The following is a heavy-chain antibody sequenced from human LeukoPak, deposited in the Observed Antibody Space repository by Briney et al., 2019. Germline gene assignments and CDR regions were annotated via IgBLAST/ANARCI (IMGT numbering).Heavy chain of an antibody. J-gene: IGHJ4*02. V-gene: IGHV4-39*07. D-gene: IGHD2-15*01. Sequence: SETLSLTCSVSGGSISGRSYYWGWIPQPPGKGLEWIGSFYYTGITYFNPSLKGRVTVSVDTSRKHFSLKLTSVTAADTAVYYCARGPVVVVAATHYFDSWGQGTLVTVSS. CDR2: FYYTGIT. CDR1: GGSISGRSYY. CDR3: ARGPVVVVAATHYFDS.